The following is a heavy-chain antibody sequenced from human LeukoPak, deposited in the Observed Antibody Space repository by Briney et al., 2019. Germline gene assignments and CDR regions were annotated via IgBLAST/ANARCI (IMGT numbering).Heavy chain of an antibody. CDR3: AKTGVKGSFRWIDY. CDR1: GFTFSSYA. Sequence: GGSLRLSCAASGFTFSSYAMSWVRQAPGKGLEWVSAISGSGGSTYYADSVKGRFTISRDNSKNTLYLQMNSLRAEDTAVYYCAKTGVKGSFRWIDYWGQGTLVTVSS. CDR2: ISGSGGST. J-gene: IGHJ4*02. V-gene: IGHV3-23*01. D-gene: IGHD3-3*01.